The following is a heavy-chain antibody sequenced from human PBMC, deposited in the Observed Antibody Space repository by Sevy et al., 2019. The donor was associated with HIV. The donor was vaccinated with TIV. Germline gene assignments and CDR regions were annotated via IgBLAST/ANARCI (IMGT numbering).Heavy chain of an antibody. CDR2: ISSYSGYT. CDR1: GYTFPSYG. CDR3: ARDGVSGIVVVPASKGTYFFDY. J-gene: IGHJ4*02. D-gene: IGHD2-2*01. V-gene: IGHV1-18*01. Sequence: ASVKVSCEASGYTFPSYGITWVRQAPGQGLEWMGWISSYSGYTNYAQKLQGRVTMTTDTSTSTAYMELRSLTSDDTAGYYCARDGVSGIVVVPASKGTYFFDYWGQGTLVTVSS.